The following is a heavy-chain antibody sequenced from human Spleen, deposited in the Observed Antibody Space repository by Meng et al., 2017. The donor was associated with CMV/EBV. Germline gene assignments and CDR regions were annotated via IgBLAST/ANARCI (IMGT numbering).Heavy chain of an antibody. V-gene: IGHV3-21*06. D-gene: IGHD2-2*01. CDR3: ARESSSSHALDV. CDR2: ISSSSSFI. J-gene: IGHJ6*02. Sequence: GESLKISCAASGFTFSVYSMNWVRQAPGKGLEWVSSISSSSSFIYYGDSMKGRLTISRDNAESSLYLQMNGLRAEDTAVYYCARESSSSHALDVWGQGTTVTVSS. CDR1: GFTFSVYS.